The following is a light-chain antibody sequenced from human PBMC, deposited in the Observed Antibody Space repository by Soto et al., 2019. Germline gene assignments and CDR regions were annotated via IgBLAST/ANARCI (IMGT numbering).Light chain of an antibody. CDR3: QQYNSYSGT. Sequence: DIQMTQSPSTLSASGGDRVTITGRASQSISSWLAWYQQKPGKAPKLLIYKASSLESGVPSRFSGSGSGTEFTLTISSLQPDDFATYYCQQYNSYSGTFGQGTKVDIK. CDR2: KAS. V-gene: IGKV1-5*03. CDR1: QSISSW. J-gene: IGKJ1*01.